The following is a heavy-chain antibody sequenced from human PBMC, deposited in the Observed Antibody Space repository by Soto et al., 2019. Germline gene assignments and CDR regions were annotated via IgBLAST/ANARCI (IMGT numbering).Heavy chain of an antibody. CDR1: GFSLSTSGVG. CDR3: AHSPLADYVWGSYRPLRAFDI. Sequence: QITLKESGPTLVKPTQTLTLTCTFSGFSLSTSGVGVGWIRQPPGKALEWLALIYWDDDKRYSPSLKSRLTIPKDTSKNQVVLTMTNMDPVDTATYYCAHSPLADYVWGSYRPLRAFDIWGQGTMVTVSS. CDR2: IYWDDDK. D-gene: IGHD3-16*02. V-gene: IGHV2-5*02. J-gene: IGHJ3*02.